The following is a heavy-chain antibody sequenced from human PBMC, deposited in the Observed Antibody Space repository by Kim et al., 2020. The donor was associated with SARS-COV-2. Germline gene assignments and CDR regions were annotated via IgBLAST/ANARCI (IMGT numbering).Heavy chain of an antibody. D-gene: IGHD3-16*01. Sequence: SETLSLTCTVSGGSISSGGYYWSWIRQHPGKGLEWIGYIYDSGSTYYNPSLKSRVTISVDTSKNQFSLKLSSVTAADTAVYYCARGGNYDSHDYWGQGTLVTVSS. J-gene: IGHJ4*02. CDR1: GGSISSGGYY. CDR2: IYDSGST. CDR3: ARGGNYDSHDY. V-gene: IGHV4-31*03.